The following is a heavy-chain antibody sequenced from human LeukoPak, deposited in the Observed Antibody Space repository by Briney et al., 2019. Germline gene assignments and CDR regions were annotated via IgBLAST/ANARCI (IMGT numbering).Heavy chain of an antibody. J-gene: IGHJ4*02. Sequence: PGGSLRLSCAASGFTFSSYAMHWVRQAPGKGLEWVALISYDGSGQYYTESVKGRFTISRDNSKNTLYLQMNSLRAEDTAVYYCAKGGLSRAGLDFWGQGTLVTVSS. CDR3: AKGGLSRAGLDF. V-gene: IGHV3-30-3*01. D-gene: IGHD5/OR15-5a*01. CDR1: GFTFSSYA. CDR2: ISYDGSGQ.